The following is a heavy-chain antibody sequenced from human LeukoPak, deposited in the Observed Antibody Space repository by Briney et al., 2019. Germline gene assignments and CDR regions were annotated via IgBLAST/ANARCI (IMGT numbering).Heavy chain of an antibody. J-gene: IGHJ5*02. D-gene: IGHD3-16*01. CDR3: AREELGSSLGFDP. CDR2: ISFDGSNK. V-gene: IGHV3-30-3*01. CDR1: GFTFSTYT. Sequence: GGSLRLSCAASGFTFSTYTIHWVRQPPGKGLEWVAVISFDGSNKYYADSVKGRFTISRDNSKNTLYLQMNSLRAEDTAVYYCAREELGSSLGFDPWGQGTLVTVSS.